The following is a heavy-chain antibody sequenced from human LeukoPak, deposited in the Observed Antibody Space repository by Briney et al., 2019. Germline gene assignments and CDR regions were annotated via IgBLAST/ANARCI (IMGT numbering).Heavy chain of an antibody. V-gene: IGHV1-8*01. J-gene: IGHJ4*02. D-gene: IGHD4-23*01. CDR2: MNPNSGNT. Sequence: ASVKVSCKASGYTFTSYDINWVRQATGQGLEWMGWMNPNSGNTGYAQKFQGRVTMTRNTSISTAYMEVSSLRSEDTAVYYCARESLTTVVTSDYWGQGTLVTVSS. CDR3: ARESLTTVVTSDY. CDR1: GYTFTSYD.